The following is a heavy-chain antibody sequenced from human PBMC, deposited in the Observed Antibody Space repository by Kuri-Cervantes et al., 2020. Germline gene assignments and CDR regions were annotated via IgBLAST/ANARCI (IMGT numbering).Heavy chain of an antibody. CDR3: ARHVEGGYDILTGYYGYHYYMDV. Sequence: SETLSLTCTVSGGSMSSYSYHWGWIRQPPGKGPEWIGSVYYSGSTYYNPSLKSRVTISVDTSKNQFSLKLSSVTAADTAVYYCARHVEGGYDILTGYYGYHYYMDVWGKGTTVTVSS. D-gene: IGHD3-9*01. J-gene: IGHJ6*03. V-gene: IGHV4-39*01. CDR2: VYYSGST. CDR1: GGSMSSYSYH.